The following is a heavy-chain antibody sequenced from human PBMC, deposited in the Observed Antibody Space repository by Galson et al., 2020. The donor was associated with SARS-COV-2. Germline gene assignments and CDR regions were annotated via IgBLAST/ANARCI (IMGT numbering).Heavy chain of an antibody. V-gene: IGHV3-13*01. D-gene: IGHD6-19*01. Sequence: GESLKISCSASGITFSSHDMHWVRQVPGKGLEWVSAIGPTGDTFYPNSVRGRFTVSRDNAKNSVHLQMNSLTVGDAAVYFCARGSGTYPYYDGMEGWGQGTTVTVSS. CDR1: GITFSSHD. CDR2: IGPTGDT. CDR3: ARGSGTYPYYDGMEG. J-gene: IGHJ6*02.